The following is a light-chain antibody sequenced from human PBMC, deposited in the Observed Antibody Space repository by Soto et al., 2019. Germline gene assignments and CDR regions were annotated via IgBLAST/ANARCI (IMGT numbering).Light chain of an antibody. J-gene: IGKJ2*01. CDR1: QSVSRGN. CDR3: LHYVSPPYT. CDR2: GGS. V-gene: IGKV3-20*01. Sequence: ENVLTQSPGTQSLSPGESVTLSCRASQSVSRGNLAWYQQKPGQAPRLLIYGGSIRATGIPDRFSGSGSGTDFTLSISRLEPEDFAVYYCLHYVSPPYTFGQGTK.